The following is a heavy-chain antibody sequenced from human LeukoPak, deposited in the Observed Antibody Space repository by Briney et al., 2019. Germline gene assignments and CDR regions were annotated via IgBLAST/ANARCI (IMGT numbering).Heavy chain of an antibody. CDR2: ISASGGT. CDR1: GGSISAYY. J-gene: IGHJ5*02. CDR3: ARSPHNSAWYEKWFDP. D-gene: IGHD6-19*01. Sequence: SETLSLTCTVSGGSISAYYWSWIRQSPGKGLEWIADISASGGTNYNPSLESRVTVSIDSSKNQFSLKLSSVTAADTAVFYCARSPHNSAWYEKWFDPWGQGTLVTVSS. V-gene: IGHV4-4*08.